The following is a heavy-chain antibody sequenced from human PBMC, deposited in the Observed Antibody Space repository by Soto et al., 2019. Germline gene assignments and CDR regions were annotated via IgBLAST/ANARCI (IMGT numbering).Heavy chain of an antibody. CDR3: AKTTPVAAFW. D-gene: IGHD3-3*02. J-gene: IGHJ1*01. CDR1: GFTFRDYA. CDR2: VTASGGNT. V-gene: IGHV3-23*01. Sequence: SLRLSCAASGFTFRDYAMSWVRQAPWKGLERVAYVTASGGNTSYADSVKGRFLISRDNSKNTLYLQMNSLRVEDTAVYYCAKTTPVAAFWWGEGTPVTVSS.